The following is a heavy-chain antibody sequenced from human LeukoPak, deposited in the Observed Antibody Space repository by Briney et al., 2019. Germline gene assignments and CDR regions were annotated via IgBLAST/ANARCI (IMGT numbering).Heavy chain of an antibody. Sequence: PGGSLTLSCAASGFTFNTYGVHCVRQAPGKGLQWVAAISYDGGNYMYTDSEKGRFTISRDTSKNSLFLEMDSLRGQDTAVYYCARDLDCSSRYWYYYYGMDVWGQGSTVTVSS. J-gene: IGHJ6*02. D-gene: IGHD6-13*01. CDR2: ISYDGGNY. V-gene: IGHV3-30*03. CDR1: GFTFNTYG. CDR3: ARDLDCSSRYWYYYYGMDV.